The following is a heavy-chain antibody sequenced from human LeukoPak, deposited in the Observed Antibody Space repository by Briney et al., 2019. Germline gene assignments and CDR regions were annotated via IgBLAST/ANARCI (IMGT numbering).Heavy chain of an antibody. Sequence: NPSETLSLTCAVNGGSFSGYYWTWIRQSPGEGLEWIGEIIHSGRANYSPSLKSRLTLSVDPSMNHFSLRLSSVTAADTAVYYCARGTVLTGYASFDYWGQGALVTVSS. CDR1: GGSFSGYY. CDR2: IIHSGRA. D-gene: IGHD3-16*01. V-gene: IGHV4-34*01. CDR3: ARGTVLTGYASFDY. J-gene: IGHJ4*02.